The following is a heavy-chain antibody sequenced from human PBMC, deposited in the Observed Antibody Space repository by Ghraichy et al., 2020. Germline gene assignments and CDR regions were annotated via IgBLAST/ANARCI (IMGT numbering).Heavy chain of an antibody. Sequence: GSLRLSCAASGFTFSSYWMHWVRQAPGKGLVWVSRINTDGSNRRYADSVKGRFTVSRDNAKNTLYLQVNSLRADDTGIYYCTRAGGRYYFYQDAMDVWGQGTTVTVSS. V-gene: IGHV3-74*01. D-gene: IGHD3-10*01. J-gene: IGHJ6*02. CDR3: TRAGGRYYFYQDAMDV. CDR2: INTDGSNR. CDR1: GFTFSSYW.